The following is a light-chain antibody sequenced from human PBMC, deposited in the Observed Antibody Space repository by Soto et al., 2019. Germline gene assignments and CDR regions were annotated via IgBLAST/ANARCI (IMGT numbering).Light chain of an antibody. CDR1: QSVSSY. CDR2: DAS. Sequence: EIVLTQSPATLSLSPGERATLSCRASQSVSSYLAWYQQKPGQAPRLLIYDASTRATGIPARFSGSGSGTDFTLPISSLAPEDFAVYYCQQRSNWPQFTFGPGTKVDIK. J-gene: IGKJ3*01. CDR3: QQRSNWPQFT. V-gene: IGKV3-11*01.